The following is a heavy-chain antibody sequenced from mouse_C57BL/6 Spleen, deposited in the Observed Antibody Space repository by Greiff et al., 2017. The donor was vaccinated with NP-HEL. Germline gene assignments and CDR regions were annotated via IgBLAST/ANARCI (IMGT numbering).Heavy chain of an antibody. D-gene: IGHD2-3*01. Sequence: DVKLQESGGGLVQPGGSMKLSCVASGFTFSNYWMNWVRQSPEKGLEWVAQIRLKSDNYATNYAESVKGRFTISRDDSKSSVYLQMNNLRAEDTGIYYCTGPYDGYYVMDYWGQGTSVTVSS. CDR2: IRLKSDNYAT. CDR1: GFTFSNYW. V-gene: IGHV6-3*01. J-gene: IGHJ4*01. CDR3: TGPYDGYYVMDY.